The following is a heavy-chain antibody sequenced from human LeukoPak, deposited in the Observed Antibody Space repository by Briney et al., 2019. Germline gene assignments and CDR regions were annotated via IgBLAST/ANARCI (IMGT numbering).Heavy chain of an antibody. D-gene: IGHD2-15*01. Sequence: GESLKISCRGSGYSFTSYWIGWVRQMPGKGLEWMGIIYPGDSDTRYSPSFQGQVTISADKSISTAYLQWSSLKASDTAMYYCARPLVVGYSPYYGMDVWGQGTTVTVSS. V-gene: IGHV5-51*01. CDR2: IYPGDSDT. J-gene: IGHJ6*02. CDR1: GYSFTSYW. CDR3: ARPLVVGYSPYYGMDV.